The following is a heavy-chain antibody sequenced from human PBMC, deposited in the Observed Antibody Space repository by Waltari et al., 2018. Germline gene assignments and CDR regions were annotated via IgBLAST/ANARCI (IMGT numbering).Heavy chain of an antibody. Sequence: QVQLVVSGGGVVQPGRSLRLSCAASGLTFNTYALHLVRQAPGKGLEWVAVISDEGSKKFYADSVKGRFTISRDNSKNTLYLQMNSLRAEDTVVYYCARSYGDYTSRFDYWGQGTLVTVSS. CDR3: ARSYGDYTSRFDY. D-gene: IGHD4-17*01. V-gene: IGHV3-30-3*01. CDR2: ISDEGSKK. CDR1: GLTFNTYA. J-gene: IGHJ4*02.